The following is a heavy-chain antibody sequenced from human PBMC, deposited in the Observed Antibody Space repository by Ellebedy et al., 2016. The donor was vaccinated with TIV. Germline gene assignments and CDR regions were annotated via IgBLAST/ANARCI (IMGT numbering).Heavy chain of an antibody. J-gene: IGHJ4*02. CDR3: ARGPPIAVAGTHFDY. V-gene: IGHV1-46*01. CDR1: GYTFTSYY. CDR2: INPSGGST. D-gene: IGHD6-19*01. Sequence: ASVKVSXKASGYTFTSYYMHWVRQAPGQGLEWMGIINPSGGSTSYAQKFQGRVTMTRDTSTSTVYMELSSLRSEDTAVYYCARGPPIAVAGTHFDYWGQGTLVTVSS.